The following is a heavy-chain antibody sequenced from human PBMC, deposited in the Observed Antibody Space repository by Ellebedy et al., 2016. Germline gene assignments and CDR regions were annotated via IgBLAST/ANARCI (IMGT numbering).Heavy chain of an antibody. J-gene: IGHJ5*02. CDR3: ARGIRSTSSWFDP. D-gene: IGHD2-2*01. Sequence: SETLSLTXAVYGGSFSGYYWSWIRQPPGKGLEWIGEINHSGSTNYNPSLKSRVTISVDTSKNQFSLKLSSVTAADTAVYYCARGIRSTSSWFDPWGQGTLVTVSS. V-gene: IGHV4-34*01. CDR1: GGSFSGYY. CDR2: INHSGST.